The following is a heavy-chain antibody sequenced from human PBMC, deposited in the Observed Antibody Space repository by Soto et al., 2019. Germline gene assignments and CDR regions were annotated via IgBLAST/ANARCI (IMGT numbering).Heavy chain of an antibody. V-gene: IGHV1-46*01. CDR3: SRGLTVTTFVYYYGMDV. D-gene: IGHD4-4*01. J-gene: IGHJ6*02. CDR1: GYTFTSYY. CDR2: INPSGGST. Sequence: ASVKVSCKASGYTFTSYYMHWVRQAPGQGLEWMGIINPSGGSTSYAQKFQGRVTMTRDTSTSTVYMELSSLRSEDTAVYYCSRGLTVTTFVYYYGMDVWGQGTTVTVSS.